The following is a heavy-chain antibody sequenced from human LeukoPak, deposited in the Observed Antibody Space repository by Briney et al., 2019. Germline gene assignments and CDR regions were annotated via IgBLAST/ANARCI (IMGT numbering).Heavy chain of an antibody. V-gene: IGHV3-23*01. CDR3: AKGDSYYDFCLDV. J-gene: IGHJ6*02. Sequence: SGGSLRLSCAASGFTLRSFAMSWVRLAPGKGLEWVSSISGSGARTYYADSVKGRFTISRDNSKNTLYLQMNSLRADDTAVYYCAKGDSYYDFCLDVWGRGTTVTVSS. CDR2: ISGSGART. D-gene: IGHD3-3*01. CDR1: GFTLRSFA.